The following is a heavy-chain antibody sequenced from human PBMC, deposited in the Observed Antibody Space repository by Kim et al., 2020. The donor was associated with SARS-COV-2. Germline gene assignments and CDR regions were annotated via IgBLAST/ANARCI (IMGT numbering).Heavy chain of an antibody. V-gene: IGHV3-9*01. J-gene: IGHJ6*03. CDR3: AKGSSGGTWYYMDV. CDR2: ISWNSGSI. D-gene: IGHD3-16*01. Sequence: GGSLRLSCAASGFTFDDYAMHWVRQAPGKGLEWVSGISWNSGSIGYADSVKGRFTISRDNAKNSLYLQMNSLRAEDTALYYCAKGSSGGTWYYMDVWGKG. CDR1: GFTFDDYA.